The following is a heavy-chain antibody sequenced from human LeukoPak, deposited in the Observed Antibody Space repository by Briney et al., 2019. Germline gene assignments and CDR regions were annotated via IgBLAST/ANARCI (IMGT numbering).Heavy chain of an antibody. CDR2: ISSSSSHI. V-gene: IGHV3-21*01. CDR1: GFSFSGYA. J-gene: IGHJ6*04. CDR3: ARDLITMVRGVQGYYYYGMDV. D-gene: IGHD3-10*01. Sequence: GASLRLSCSASGFSFSGYAMSWVRQAPGKGLEWVSSISSSSSHIYYADSVKGRFTISRDNAKNSLYLQMNSLRAEDTAVYYCARDLITMVRGVQGYYYYGMDVWGKGTTVTVSS.